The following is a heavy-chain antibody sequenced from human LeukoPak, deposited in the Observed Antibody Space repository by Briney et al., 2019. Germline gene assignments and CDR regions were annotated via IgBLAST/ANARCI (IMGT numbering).Heavy chain of an antibody. CDR2: ISAYNGNT. D-gene: IGHD3-10*01. CDR3: ARPDYYGSAMGE. J-gene: IGHJ4*02. CDR1: GYTFTSYG. V-gene: IGHV1-18*01. Sequence: ASVKVSCKASGYTFTSYGISWVRQAPGQGLEWMGWISAYNGNTNYTQKLQGRVTMTTDTSTSTAYMELRSLRSDDTAVYYCARPDYYGSAMGEWGQGTLVTVSS.